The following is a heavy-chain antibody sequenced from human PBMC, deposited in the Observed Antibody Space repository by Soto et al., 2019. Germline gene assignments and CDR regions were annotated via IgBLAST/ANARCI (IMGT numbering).Heavy chain of an antibody. D-gene: IGHD3-3*01. CDR1: RFRLSISL. J-gene: IGHJ6*03. V-gene: IGHV3-74*01. CDR2: INSDGSST. CDR3: ARAEYDFGSGYYAAYRDV. Sequence: PCWCMGLACASSRFRLSISLIPWVCQTPGKGLVWVSRINSDGSSTSYADSVKGRFTISRDNAKNTLYLQMNSLRAEDTAVYYCARAEYDFGSGYYAAYRDVWGKGTTVNV.